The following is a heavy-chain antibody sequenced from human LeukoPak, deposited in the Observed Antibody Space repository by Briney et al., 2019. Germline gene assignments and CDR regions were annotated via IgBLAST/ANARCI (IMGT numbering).Heavy chain of an antibody. J-gene: IGHJ5*02. CDR3: ASSSITIFGVVRGTWFDP. D-gene: IGHD3-3*01. CDR1: GGSISSGSYY. CDR2: IYTSGST. Sequence: SETLSLTCTVSGGSISSGSYYWSWIRQPAGKGLEWIGRIYTSGSTNYNPSLKSRVTISVDTSKNQFSLKLSSVTAADTVVYYCASSSITIFGVVRGTWFDPWGQGTLVTVSS. V-gene: IGHV4-61*02.